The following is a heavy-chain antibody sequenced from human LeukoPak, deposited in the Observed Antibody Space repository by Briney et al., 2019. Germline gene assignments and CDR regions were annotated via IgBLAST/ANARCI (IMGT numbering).Heavy chain of an antibody. J-gene: IGHJ4*02. CDR1: GYTFTSYG. Sequence: GASVKVSCKASGYTFTSYGISWVRQAPGQGLEWMGWISAYNGNTNYAQKLQGRVTMTTDTSTSTAYMELRSLRSDDTAVYYCAREGYSYGTGYYFDYWGQGTLVTVSS. D-gene: IGHD5-18*01. V-gene: IGHV1-18*01. CDR3: AREGYSYGTGYYFDY. CDR2: ISAYNGNT.